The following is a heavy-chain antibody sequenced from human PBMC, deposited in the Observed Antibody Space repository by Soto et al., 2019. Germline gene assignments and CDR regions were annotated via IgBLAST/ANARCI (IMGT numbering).Heavy chain of an antibody. D-gene: IGHD2-21*02. Sequence: GSLRLSCTTSGFTFGDYAMSWFRQAPGKGLKWVGFIRSKAYGGTTGYAASVKGRFVISRDDSKSIAYLQMNSLKTEDTALYYCTRDSGCGGDCYENYFDYWGLGTLVTVSS. CDR3: TRDSGCGGDCYENYFDY. CDR2: IRSKAYGGTT. J-gene: IGHJ4*02. V-gene: IGHV3-49*03. CDR1: GFTFGDYA.